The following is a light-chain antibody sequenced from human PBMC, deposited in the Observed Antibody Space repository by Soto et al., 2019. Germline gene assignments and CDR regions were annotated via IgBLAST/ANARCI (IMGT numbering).Light chain of an antibody. Sequence: AIRMTQSPSSFSASTGDRVTITCRASQGISSYLAWYQQKPGKAPKLLIYAASTLQSGVPSRFSGSGSGTDFTLTIADLQPDDFGTYYCQQSLTMPITFGHGTRLDIK. V-gene: IGKV1-8*01. CDR2: AAS. CDR1: QGISSY. CDR3: QQSLTMPIT. J-gene: IGKJ5*01.